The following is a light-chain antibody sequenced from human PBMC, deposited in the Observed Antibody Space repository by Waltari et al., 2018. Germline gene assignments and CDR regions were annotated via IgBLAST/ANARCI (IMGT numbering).Light chain of an antibody. V-gene: IGKV3-11*01. CDR2: DAS. CDR3: QQHDRLPYS. Sequence: EIVLTQSPVTLSLAPGERATLSCWASQRVGSSLAWYQQKPGQAPRLLMYDASNRATGVPARFNGSGSGTDFTFTISSLQPEDFATYYCQQHDRLPYSFGQGTNLDIK. CDR1: QRVGSS. J-gene: IGKJ2*03.